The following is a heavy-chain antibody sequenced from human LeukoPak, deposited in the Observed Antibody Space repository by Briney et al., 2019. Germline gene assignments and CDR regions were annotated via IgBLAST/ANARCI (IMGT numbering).Heavy chain of an antibody. Sequence: GGSLRLSCAASGFTLSSYAMSWVRQAPGKGLEWVSAISVSGNTYHADSVKGRFTISRDSSKNTLYLQMNRLRAEDAAGYYCAKAPVTTCSGAYCYPFDYWGQGTLVTVSS. V-gene: IGHV3-23*01. CDR3: AKAPVTTCSGAYCYPFDY. D-gene: IGHD2-21*01. CDR1: GFTLSSYA. J-gene: IGHJ4*02. CDR2: ISVSGNT.